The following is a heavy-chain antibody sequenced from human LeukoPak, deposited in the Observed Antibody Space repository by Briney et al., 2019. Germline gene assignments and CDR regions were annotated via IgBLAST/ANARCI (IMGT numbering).Heavy chain of an antibody. J-gene: IGHJ4*02. CDR3: ASNPGAPRSDDSSGYRFDY. Sequence: SETLSLTCAVYGGSFSGYYWSWIRQPPGKGLEWIGEINHSGSTNYNPSLKSRVTISVDTSKNQFSLKLSSVTAADTAVYYCASNPGAPRSDDSSGYRFDYWGQGTLVTVSS. V-gene: IGHV4-34*01. CDR1: GGSFSGYY. D-gene: IGHD3-22*01. CDR2: INHSGST.